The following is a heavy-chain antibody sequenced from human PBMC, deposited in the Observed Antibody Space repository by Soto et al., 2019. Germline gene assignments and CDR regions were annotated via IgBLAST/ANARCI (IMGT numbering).Heavy chain of an antibody. Sequence: GSLRLSCAASGFTFSIYAMTWVRQSPGKGLEWVSSMSRTGDNTYYADSVKGRFTVSRDNSKNTLYLQMNSLRAEDTAIYYCAKDQSNSNPLYYFDFWGPGTLVTVSS. J-gene: IGHJ4*02. V-gene: IGHV3-23*01. D-gene: IGHD3-22*01. CDR2: MSRTGDNT. CDR3: AKDQSNSNPLYYFDF. CDR1: GFTFSIYA.